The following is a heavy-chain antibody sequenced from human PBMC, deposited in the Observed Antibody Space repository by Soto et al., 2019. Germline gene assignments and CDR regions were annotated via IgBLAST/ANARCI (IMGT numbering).Heavy chain of an antibody. D-gene: IGHD3-10*01. CDR3: ARRDPVPGYYYGMDV. Sequence: PGESLKISCKGLGYSFTKYWIGLVRQMPGKGLEWMGRIDPSDSYTNYSPSFQGHVTISADKSISTAYLQWSSLKASDTAMYYCARRDPVPGYYYGMDVWDQGPTVTVSS. J-gene: IGHJ6*02. CDR1: GYSFTKYW. CDR2: IDPSDSYT. V-gene: IGHV5-10-1*01.